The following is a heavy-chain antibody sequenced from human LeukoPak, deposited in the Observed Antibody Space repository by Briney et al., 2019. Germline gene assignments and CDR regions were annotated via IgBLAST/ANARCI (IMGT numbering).Heavy chain of an antibody. CDR3: ARENDGDEDGYNSAFDY. V-gene: IGHV1-69*04. CDR1: GGTFSSYA. J-gene: IGHJ4*02. D-gene: IGHD5-24*01. CDR2: IIPIFGIA. Sequence: SVKVSCKASGGTFSSYAISWVRQAPGQGLEWMGRIIPIFGIANYAQKFQGRVTITADKSTSTAYMELSSLRSEDTAVYYCARENDGDEDGYNSAFDYWGQGTRVTVSS.